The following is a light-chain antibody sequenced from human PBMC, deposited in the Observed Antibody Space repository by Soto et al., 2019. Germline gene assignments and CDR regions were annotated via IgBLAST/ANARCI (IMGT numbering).Light chain of an antibody. V-gene: IGKV3-20*01. Sequence: EIVLPPSPGTLSLSPGDGATLSCRASHTISSSYLAWYQQKPGQAPRLLIYDAFSRATGIPDRFSASGSGTDFTLTISRLEPEDFAVYYCQQYKTFGQGTKGDIK. CDR3: QQYKT. CDR2: DAF. CDR1: HTISSSY. J-gene: IGKJ1*01.